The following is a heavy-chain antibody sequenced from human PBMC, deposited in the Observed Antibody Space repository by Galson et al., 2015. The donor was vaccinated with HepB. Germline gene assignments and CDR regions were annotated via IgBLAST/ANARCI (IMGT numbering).Heavy chain of an antibody. CDR2: SGGSGGDT. Sequence: SLRLSCAASGYTFKNYALSWVRQAPGKGLEWVSTSGGSGGDTYYADSVKGRFIISRDNSKNTLFLQMNGLRVGDTAIYYCAKEERTLYYEGSTSSYFYYFDDWGQGSLVTVSS. D-gene: IGHD1-1*01. J-gene: IGHJ4*02. V-gene: IGHV3-23*01. CDR1: GYTFKNYA. CDR3: AKEERTLYYEGSTSSYFYYFDD.